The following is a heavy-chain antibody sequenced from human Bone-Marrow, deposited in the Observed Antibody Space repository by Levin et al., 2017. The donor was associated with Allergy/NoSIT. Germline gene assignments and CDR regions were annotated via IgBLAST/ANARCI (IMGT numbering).Heavy chain of an antibody. CDR2: ISAYNGNT. Sequence: ASVKVSCKASGYTFTSYGISWVRQAPGQGLEWMGWISAYNGNTNYAQKLQGRVTMTTDTSTSTAYMELRSLRSDDTAVYYCARDLPLDRIAAAGTDNWFDPWGQGTLVTVSS. D-gene: IGHD6-13*01. V-gene: IGHV1-18*01. CDR1: GYTFTSYG. CDR3: ARDLPLDRIAAAGTDNWFDP. J-gene: IGHJ5*02.